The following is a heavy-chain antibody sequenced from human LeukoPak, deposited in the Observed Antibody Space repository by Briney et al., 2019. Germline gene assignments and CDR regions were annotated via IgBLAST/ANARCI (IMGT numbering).Heavy chain of an antibody. CDR1: GFTFSSYA. J-gene: IGHJ4*02. CDR3: AKQFYSSYYFDY. CDR2: ISGSGGST. Sequence: PGGSLRLSCAASGFTFSSYAMSWVRQAPGKGLELVSAISGSGGSTYYADSVKGRFTISRDNSKNTLCLQMNSLRAEDTAVYYCAKQFYSSYYFDYWGQGTLVTVSS. V-gene: IGHV3-23*01. D-gene: IGHD4-11*01.